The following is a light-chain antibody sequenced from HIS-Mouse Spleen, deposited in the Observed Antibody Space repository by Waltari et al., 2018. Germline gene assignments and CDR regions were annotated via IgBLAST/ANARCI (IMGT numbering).Light chain of an antibody. J-gene: IGKJ1*01. Sequence: DIQMTQSPSTLSASVVDRVTITCRASQSISSWLAWYQQKPGKAHKLLIYKASSLESGVPSRFSGSGSGTEFTLTISSLQPDDFATYYCQQYNSPWTFGQGTKVEIK. V-gene: IGKV1-5*03. CDR3: QQYNSPWT. CDR1: QSISSW. CDR2: KAS.